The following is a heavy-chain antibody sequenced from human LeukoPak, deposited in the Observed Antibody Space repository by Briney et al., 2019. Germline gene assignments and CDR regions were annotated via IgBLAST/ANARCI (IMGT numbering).Heavy chain of an antibody. Sequence: SETLSLTCTVSGGSISSYYWSWIRQPPGKGLEWIGYIYYSGSTNYNPSLKSRVTISVDTSKNQFSLKLSSVTAADTAVYYCARGGVYDSSGYNWFDPWGQGTLVTVSS. CDR3: ARGGVYDSSGYNWFDP. CDR1: GGSISSYY. CDR2: IYYSGST. D-gene: IGHD3-22*01. V-gene: IGHV4-59*01. J-gene: IGHJ5*02.